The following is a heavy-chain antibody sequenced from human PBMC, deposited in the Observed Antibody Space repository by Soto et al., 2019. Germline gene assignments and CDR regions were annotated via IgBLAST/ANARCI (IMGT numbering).Heavy chain of an antibody. Sequence: QVQLQESGPGLVKPSETLSLTCAVSGGSFSSYYWSWIRQPPGEGLEWIGSIYYSGSTNYNPSLKSRVXXAXDXFKRPFSLKRSSLTSADTAVYFCARAYYGDYPYFDYWGQGALVTVSS. D-gene: IGHD4-17*01. CDR2: IYYSGST. CDR3: ARAYYGDYPYFDY. CDR1: GGSFSSYY. J-gene: IGHJ4*02. V-gene: IGHV4-59*01.